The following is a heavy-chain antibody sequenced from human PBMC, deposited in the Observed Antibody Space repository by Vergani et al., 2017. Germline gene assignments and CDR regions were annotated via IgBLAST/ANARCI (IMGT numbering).Heavy chain of an antibody. D-gene: IGHD3-9*01. Sequence: QVQLQESGPGLVKPSETLSLTCAVSGFSIDNGYYWDWIRQPPGKGLEWMGSIYRTGRTHFNPSLKSRVTISVDTSNNHFSLRLNSLTAADTAVYYCARLSGIVYDIFSGTQYFCDFWGQGPLVTVS. CDR3: ARLSGIVYDIFSGTQYFCDF. J-gene: IGHJ4*02. CDR1: GFSIDNGYY. CDR2: IYRTGRT. V-gene: IGHV4-38-2*01.